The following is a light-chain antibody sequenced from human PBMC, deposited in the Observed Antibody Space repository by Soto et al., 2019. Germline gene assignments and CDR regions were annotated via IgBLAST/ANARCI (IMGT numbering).Light chain of an antibody. CDR2: DAS. V-gene: IGKV3-20*01. CDR1: QSVRSNY. J-gene: IGKJ4*01. CDR3: QQYGSSPLT. Sequence: EIVLTQSPDTLSLSPGERATLSCRASQSVRSNYLAWYQQKPGQAPRFLIYDASSRATGIPDRFSGSGSGTDFTLTISRLEPEDFVVYYCQQYGSSPLTFGGGTKVEIK.